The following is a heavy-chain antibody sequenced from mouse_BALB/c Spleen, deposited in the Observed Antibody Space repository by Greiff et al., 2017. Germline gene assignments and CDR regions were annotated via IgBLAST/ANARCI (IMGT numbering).Heavy chain of an antibody. D-gene: IGHD2-1*01. J-gene: IGHJ4*01. CDR1: GFTFSSYA. CDR3: ARGGNYTYAMDY. V-gene: IGHV5-9-4*01. CDR2: ISSGGSYT. Sequence: EVKLQESGGGLVKPGGSLKLSCAASGFTFSSYAMSWVRQSPEKRLEWVAEISSGGSYTYYPDTVTGRFTISRDNAKNTLYLEMSSLRSEDTAMYYCARGGNYTYAMDYWGQGTSVTVSS.